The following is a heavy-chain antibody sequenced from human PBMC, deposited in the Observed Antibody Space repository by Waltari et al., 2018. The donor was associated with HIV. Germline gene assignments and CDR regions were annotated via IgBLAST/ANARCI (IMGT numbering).Heavy chain of an antibody. CDR2: INHSGST. D-gene: IGHD6-19*01. CDR3: ARVGGWEGAVDY. CDR1: GGSFSGYY. V-gene: IGHV4-34*01. Sequence: QVQLQQWGAGLLKPSETLSLTCAVYGGSFSGYYWSWIRQPPGKGLEWIGEINHSGSTNYNPSLKSRVTISVDTSKNQFSLKLSSVTAADTAVYYCARVGGWEGAVDYWGQGTLVTVSS. J-gene: IGHJ4*02.